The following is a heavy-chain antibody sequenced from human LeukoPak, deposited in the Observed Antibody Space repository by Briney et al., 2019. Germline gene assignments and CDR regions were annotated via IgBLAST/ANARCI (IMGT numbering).Heavy chain of an antibody. D-gene: IGHD5-24*01. CDR3: VIVDVSEKMATTLGFDY. CDR1: GYIFSNFG. V-gene: IGHV1-18*01. CDR2: ISGYNGYT. Sequence: ASVKVSCKASGYIFSNFGINWVRQAPGQGLEWMGWISGYNGYTKYAQKLQGRVTMTTDTSTSTAHMELRSLRSEDTAVYYCVIVDVSEKMATTLGFDYWGQGTLVTVSS. J-gene: IGHJ4*02.